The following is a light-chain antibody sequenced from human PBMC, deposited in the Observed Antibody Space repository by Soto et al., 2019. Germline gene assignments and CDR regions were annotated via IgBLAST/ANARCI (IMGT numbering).Light chain of an antibody. CDR2: GAS. CDR1: QSVTSY. V-gene: IGKV3-20*01. Sequence: EIVLKQSPGTLSLSPGERATLSCRASQSVTSYLAWYQQKPGQAPRLLIYGASSRATGIPDRFSGSGSGTDFTLTISRLEPEDFAVYYCQQYRSSPPLTFGGGTKVDI. J-gene: IGKJ4*01. CDR3: QQYRSSPPLT.